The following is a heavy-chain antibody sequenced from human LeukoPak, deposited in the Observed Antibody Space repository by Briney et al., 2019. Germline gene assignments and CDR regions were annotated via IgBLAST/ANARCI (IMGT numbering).Heavy chain of an antibody. Sequence: PSETLSLTCTVSGGSISSYYWSWIRQPPGKGLEWIGYIYYSGSTNYNPSLKSRVTISVDTSKNQFSLKLSSVTAADTAVYYRARDRGYSYGDYYYYYYMDVWGKGTTVTVSS. D-gene: IGHD5-18*01. CDR1: GGSISSYY. CDR2: IYYSGST. CDR3: ARDRGYSYGDYYYYYYMDV. V-gene: IGHV4-59*01. J-gene: IGHJ6*03.